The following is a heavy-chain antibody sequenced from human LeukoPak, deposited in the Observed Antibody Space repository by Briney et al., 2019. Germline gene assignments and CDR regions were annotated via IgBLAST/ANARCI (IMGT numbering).Heavy chain of an antibody. Sequence: GASVKVSCKAYGGTFSSYAISLVRQAPGQGLEWMGRIIPILGIANYAQKFQGRVTITADKSTSTAYMELSSLRSEDTAVYYCAKSPGEYYFDYWGQGTLVTVSS. CDR1: GGTFSSYA. D-gene: IGHD3-16*01. CDR3: AKSPGEYYFDY. J-gene: IGHJ4*02. V-gene: IGHV1-69*04. CDR2: IIPILGIA.